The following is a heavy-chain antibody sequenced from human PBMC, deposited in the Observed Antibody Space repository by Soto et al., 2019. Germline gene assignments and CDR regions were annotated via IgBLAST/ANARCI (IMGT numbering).Heavy chain of an antibody. Sequence: QVQLQESGPGLVKPSQTLSLTCTVSGVSINSGDNYWTWIRQHPGKGLEWIGYIYYSGSSYYNPSLGSRXXIXVXXSKNQFSLKLSSVTAADTAVYYCAREGYYYSGMDVWGLGTTVTVSS. CDR1: GVSINSGDNY. D-gene: IGHD5-12*01. V-gene: IGHV4-31*03. J-gene: IGHJ6*02. CDR3: AREGYYYSGMDV. CDR2: IYYSGSS.